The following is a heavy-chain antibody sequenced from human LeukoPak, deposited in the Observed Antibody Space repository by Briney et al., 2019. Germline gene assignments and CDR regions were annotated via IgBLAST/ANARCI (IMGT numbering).Heavy chain of an antibody. CDR3: AREDGSGSYYFVYYYYMDV. Sequence: NTSETLSLTCAVSGDSISSSNWWNWVRQPPGKGLEWIGEIYHSGSTHYNPSLKSRITISVDKSKNQFSLKLSSVTAADTAVYYCAREDGSGSYYFVYYYYMDVWGKGTTVTISS. CDR2: IYHSGST. CDR1: GDSISSSNW. J-gene: IGHJ6*03. V-gene: IGHV4-4*02. D-gene: IGHD3-10*01.